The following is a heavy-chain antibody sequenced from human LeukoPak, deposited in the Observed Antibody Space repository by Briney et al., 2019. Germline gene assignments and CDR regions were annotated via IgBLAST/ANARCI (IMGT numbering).Heavy chain of an antibody. V-gene: IGHV3-74*01. D-gene: IGHD3-16*01. Sequence: GGSLRLSCAASGFTFSSYWMHWVRQAPGKGLVWVSRVNTDGSTPTYADSVKGRFTISRDNAKNTLYLQMNSLRAEDTTVYYCARDRGSYSDYWGQGTLVTVSS. CDR3: ARDRGSYSDY. CDR2: VNTDGSTP. CDR1: GFTFSSYW. J-gene: IGHJ4*02.